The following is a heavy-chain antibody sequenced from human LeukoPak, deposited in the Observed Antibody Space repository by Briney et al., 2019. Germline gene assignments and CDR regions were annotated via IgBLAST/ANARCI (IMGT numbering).Heavy chain of an antibody. CDR2: ISGSGGST. Sequence: GGSLRPSCAASGFTFSSYAMSWVRQAPGKGLEWVSAISGSGGSTYYADSVKGRFTISRDNSKNTLYLQMNSLRAEDTAVYYCAKDSHVTIFGVVIESPFDYWGQGTLVTVSS. V-gene: IGHV3-23*01. J-gene: IGHJ4*02. D-gene: IGHD3-3*01. CDR3: AKDSHVTIFGVVIESPFDY. CDR1: GFTFSSYA.